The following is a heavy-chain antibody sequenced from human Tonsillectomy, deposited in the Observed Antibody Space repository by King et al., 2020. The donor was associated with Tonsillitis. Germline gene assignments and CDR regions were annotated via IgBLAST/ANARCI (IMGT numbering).Heavy chain of an antibody. V-gene: IGHV3-49*03. D-gene: IGHD5-18*01. CDR3: TRGGSETWIQLWLNDY. CDR2: IRSKAYGGTT. Sequence: VQLVESGGGLVQPGRSLRLSCTASGFTFGDYAMSWFRQAPGKGLEWVGFIRSKAYGGTTEYAASVKGRFTISRDDSKSIAYLQMNSLKTEDTAVYYCTRGGSETWIQLWLNDYWGQGTLVTVSS. J-gene: IGHJ4*02. CDR1: GFTFGDYA.